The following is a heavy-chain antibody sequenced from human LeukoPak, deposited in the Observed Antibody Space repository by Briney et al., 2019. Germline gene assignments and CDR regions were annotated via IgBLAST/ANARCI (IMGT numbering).Heavy chain of an antibody. V-gene: IGHV3-74*01. CDR2: INPDGSTT. D-gene: IGHD4-17*01. J-gene: IGHJ4*02. CDR3: ARGRYGDYH. Sequence: GGSLRLSCAASGFTFTTYWMHWVRQAPGKGLVWVSGINPDGSTTTYADSVKGRFTISRENAKSTLYLHMNILRVEDTAVYYCARGRYGDYHWGQGILVTVSS. CDR1: GFTFTTYW.